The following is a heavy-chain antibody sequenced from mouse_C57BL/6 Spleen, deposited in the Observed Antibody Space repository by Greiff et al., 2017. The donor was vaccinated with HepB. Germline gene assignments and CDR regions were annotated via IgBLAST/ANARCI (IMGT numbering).Heavy chain of an antibody. J-gene: IGHJ1*03. Sequence: EVKLVESGPELVKPGDSVKISCKASGYSFTGYFMNWVMQSHGKSLEWIGRINPYNGDTFYNQKFKGKATLTVDKSSSTAHMELRSLTSEDSAVYYCARERDDWYFDVWGTGTTVTVSS. CDR3: ARERDDWYFDV. CDR1: GYSFTGYF. CDR2: INPYNGDT. V-gene: IGHV1-20*01. D-gene: IGHD3-3*01.